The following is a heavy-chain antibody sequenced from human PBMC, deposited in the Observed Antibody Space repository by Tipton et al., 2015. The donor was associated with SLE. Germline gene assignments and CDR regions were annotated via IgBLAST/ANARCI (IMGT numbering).Heavy chain of an antibody. D-gene: IGHD2-15*01. CDR1: GGSISSYY. CDR2: IYYSGST. CDR3: ARAEGSWDAFDI. V-gene: IGHV4-59*01. Sequence: TLSLTCTVSGGSISSYYWSWIRQPPGRGLEWIGYIYYSGSTNYHPSLKSRVTISVDTSKNQVSLKLSSVTAADTAVYYFARAEGSWDAFDIGGQGTMVTVSS. J-gene: IGHJ3*02.